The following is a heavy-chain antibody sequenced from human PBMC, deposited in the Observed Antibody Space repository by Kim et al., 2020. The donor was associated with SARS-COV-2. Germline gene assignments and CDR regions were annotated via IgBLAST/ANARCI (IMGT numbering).Heavy chain of an antibody. CDR1: GGSFSGYY. CDR3: ARGQIVVVVAENWFDP. Sequence: SETLSLTCAVYGGSFSGYYWSWIRQPPGKGLEWIGEINHSGSTNYNPSLKSRVTISVDTSKNQFSLKLSSVTAADTAVYYCARGQIVVVVAENWFDPGGQGTLVTVSS. D-gene: IGHD2-15*01. J-gene: IGHJ5*02. V-gene: IGHV4-34*01. CDR2: INHSGST.